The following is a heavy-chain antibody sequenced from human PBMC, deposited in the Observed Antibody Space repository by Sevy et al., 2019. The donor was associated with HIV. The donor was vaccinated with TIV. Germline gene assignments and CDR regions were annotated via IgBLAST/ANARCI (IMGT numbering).Heavy chain of an antibody. Sequence: ASVKVSCRVSGYTLTEFAMHWVRQAPGKGLEWMGTFDPEDDETMYAQKFQGRVTLTEDTSTDTAYMELSSLRSEDTAVYDCATTKDYYERSAYPVDYWGQGTLVTVSS. J-gene: IGHJ4*02. CDR2: FDPEDDET. V-gene: IGHV1-24*01. CDR3: ATTKDYYERSAYPVDY. CDR1: GYTLTEFA. D-gene: IGHD3-22*01.